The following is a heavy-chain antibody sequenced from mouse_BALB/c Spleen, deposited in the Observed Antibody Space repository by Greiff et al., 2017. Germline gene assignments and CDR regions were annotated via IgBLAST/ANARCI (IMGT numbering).Heavy chain of an antibody. CDR1: GYAFSSSW. Sequence: VQLQQSGPELVKPGASVKISCKASGYAFSSSWMNWVKQRPGQGLEWIGRIYPGDGDTNYNGKFKGKATLTADKSSSTAYMQLSSLTSVDSAVYFCARGGNTGGYYAMDYWGQGTSVTVSS. CDR2: IYPGDGDT. CDR3: ARGGNTGGYYAMDY. D-gene: IGHD2-1*01. V-gene: IGHV1-82*01. J-gene: IGHJ4*01.